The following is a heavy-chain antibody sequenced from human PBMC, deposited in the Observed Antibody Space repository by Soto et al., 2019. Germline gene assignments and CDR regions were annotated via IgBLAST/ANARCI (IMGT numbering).Heavy chain of an antibody. J-gene: IGHJ4*02. CDR3: ARHIKRLAAAGTFDY. CDR2: MCYWWCT. CDR1: GGSISSYY. D-gene: IGHD6-13*01. V-gene: IGHV4-59*08. Sequence: SETLSLTCTVSGGSISSYYWSWIRQPPWKALGCIAYMCYWWCTSYNPSLGGRVPIPVATSKNQFSLNLSSVSAADTAVFFCARHIKRLAAAGTFDYWGQGPLVTVSS.